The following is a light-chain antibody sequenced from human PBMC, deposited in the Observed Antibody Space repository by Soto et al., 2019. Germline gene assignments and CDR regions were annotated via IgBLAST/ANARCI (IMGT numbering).Light chain of an antibody. CDR3: QQYGSSPFT. CDR1: QSVSSGY. V-gene: IGKV3-20*01. CDR2: GAS. J-gene: IGKJ4*01. Sequence: IVLTQSPGTLSLSPGERATLSCRARQSVSSGYLAWYQKKPGEAPRLLIYGASSRATGIPDRFSGSGSGTDFTLTISRLEPEGFAEYYWQQYGSSPFTFGGGTKVEIK.